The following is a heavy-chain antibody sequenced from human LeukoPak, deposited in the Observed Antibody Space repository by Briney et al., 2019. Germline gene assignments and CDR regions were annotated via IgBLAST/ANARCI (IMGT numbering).Heavy chain of an antibody. CDR1: GFSSTSYA. V-gene: IGHV3-23*01. J-gene: IGHJ3*02. CDR3: ARQPAGYSYGAGASDI. CDR2: ISASGAST. Sequence: QPGGSLRLSCTTSGFSSTSYAMSWVRLAPGKGLEWVSLISASGASTYYADSVKGRFTISRDNSKNMVYLQMNSLRVEDTAVYYCARQPAGYSYGAGASDIWGQGTMVTAS. D-gene: IGHD5-18*01.